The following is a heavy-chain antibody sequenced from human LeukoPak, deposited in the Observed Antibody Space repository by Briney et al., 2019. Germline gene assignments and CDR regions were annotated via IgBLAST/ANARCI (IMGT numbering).Heavy chain of an antibody. D-gene: IGHD6-6*01. J-gene: IGHJ4*02. V-gene: IGHV4-34*01. CDR1: GFPFSGYS. CDR3: ASVAYSSSSIDY. CDR2: INHSGST. Sequence: GSLRLSCTASGFPFSGYSMNWVRQAPGKGLEWIGEINHSGSTKYNASLKSRVTISVDTSKSQFSLKLSSVTAADTAVYYCASVAYSSSSIDYWGQGTLVTVSS.